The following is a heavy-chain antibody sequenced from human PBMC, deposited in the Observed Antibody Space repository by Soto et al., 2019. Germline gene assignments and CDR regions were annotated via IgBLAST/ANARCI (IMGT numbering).Heavy chain of an antibody. Sequence: QVQLVESGGGVVQPGRSLRLSCAASGFTFSSYAMHWVRQAPGKGLEWVAVISYDGSNKYYADSVKGRFTISRDNSKNTLYLQMKSLRAEDTAVYYCARDSPMGYCSGGSCFYYYGMDVWGQGTTVTVSS. CDR3: ARDSPMGYCSGGSCFYYYGMDV. CDR2: ISYDGSNK. CDR1: GFTFSSYA. V-gene: IGHV3-30-3*01. J-gene: IGHJ6*02. D-gene: IGHD2-15*01.